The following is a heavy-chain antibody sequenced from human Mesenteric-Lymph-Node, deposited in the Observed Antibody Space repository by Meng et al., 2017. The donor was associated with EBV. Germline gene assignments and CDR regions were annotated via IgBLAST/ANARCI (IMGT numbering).Heavy chain of an antibody. CDR2: IIRIFNKR. D-gene: IGHD1-14*01. CDR3: SRGGLGWNHLGVS. CDR1: GGACGKYA. Sequence: GGGGEKAGATGRVSGKGAGGACGKYASNGGRQGPGQGLGGVGGIIRIFNKRNYAKKVQGTVTLTADESTTTAYMELRSLRSEDTAVYYCSRGGLGWNHLGVSWGQGTLVTVSS. J-gene: IGHJ5*02. V-gene: IGHV1-69*01.